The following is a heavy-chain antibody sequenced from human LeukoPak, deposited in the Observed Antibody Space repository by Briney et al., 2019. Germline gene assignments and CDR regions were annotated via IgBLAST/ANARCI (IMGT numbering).Heavy chain of an antibody. CDR1: GFTFSNYG. CDR2: ISYDGSSQ. D-gene: IGHD5-24*01. Sequence: GGSLRLSCAASGFTFSNYGMHWVRQAPGKGLEWVAVISYDGSSQYYADSVRGRFTISRDNSQNTLYLQMNGLRAEDTAVCYCARDADFYKGDYWGQGTLVTVSS. V-gene: IGHV3-30*03. CDR3: ARDADFYKGDY. J-gene: IGHJ4*02.